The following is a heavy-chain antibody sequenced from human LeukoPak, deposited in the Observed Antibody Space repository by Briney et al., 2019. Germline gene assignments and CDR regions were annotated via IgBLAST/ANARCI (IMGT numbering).Heavy chain of an antibody. D-gene: IGHD3-10*01. CDR2: IYYSGST. V-gene: IGHV4-59*01. Sequence: SETLSLTCTVSGGSISSYYWSWIRQPPGKGLEWIGYIYYSGSTNYNPSLKSRATISVDTSKNQFSLKLSSVTAADTAVYYCARGGRAVIINYWGQGALVTVSS. J-gene: IGHJ4*02. CDR3: ARGGRAVIINY. CDR1: GGSISSYY.